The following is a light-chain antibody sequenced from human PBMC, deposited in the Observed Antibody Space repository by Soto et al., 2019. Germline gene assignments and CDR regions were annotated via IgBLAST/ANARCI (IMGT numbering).Light chain of an antibody. Sequence: VLTQSPATLFLSPGERATLSCRASQTVSRYLAWYQQKPGQAPRLLIYGASSRATGIPDRFSGSGSGTDFTLTISRLEPEDFAVYYCQQYGSSPYTFGQGTKLEIK. V-gene: IGKV3-20*01. CDR2: GAS. CDR1: QTVSRY. CDR3: QQYGSSPYT. J-gene: IGKJ2*01.